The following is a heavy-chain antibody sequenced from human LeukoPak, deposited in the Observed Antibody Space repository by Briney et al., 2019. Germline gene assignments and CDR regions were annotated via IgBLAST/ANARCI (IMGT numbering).Heavy chain of an antibody. D-gene: IGHD3-22*01. V-gene: IGHV4-61*05. CDR2: IYYSGST. CDR1: GGSISSSPYY. Sequence: SETLSLTCTVSGGSISSSPYYWSWIRQPPGKGLEWIGYIYYSGSTNYNPSLKSRVTISVDTSKNQFSLKLSSVTAADTAVYYCARQTMIAWFDPWGQGTLVTVSS. CDR3: ARQTMIAWFDP. J-gene: IGHJ5*02.